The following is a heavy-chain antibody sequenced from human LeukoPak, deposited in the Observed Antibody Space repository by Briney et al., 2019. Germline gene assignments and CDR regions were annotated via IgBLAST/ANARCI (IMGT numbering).Heavy chain of an antibody. V-gene: IGHV3-7*01. D-gene: IGHD5-18*01. CDR3: ARDLVAAMVAFSDGYYYGMDV. J-gene: IGHJ6*02. Sequence: GGSLRLSCAASGFTFSSYWMSWVRQAPGKGLEWVANIKQDGSEKYYVDSAKGRFTISRDNAKNSLYLQMNSLRAEDTAVYYCARDLVAAMVAFSDGYYYGMDVWGQGTTVTVSS. CDR2: IKQDGSEK. CDR1: GFTFSSYW.